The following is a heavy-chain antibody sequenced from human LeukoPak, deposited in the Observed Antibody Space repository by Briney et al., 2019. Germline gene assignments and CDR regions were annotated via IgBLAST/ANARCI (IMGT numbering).Heavy chain of an antibody. D-gene: IGHD3-10*01. CDR3: ARGVDYYGSVSIFDY. CDR1: GGSFSGYY. V-gene: IGHV4-34*01. Sequence: SETLSLTCAVYGGSFSGYYWSWIRQPPGKGLEWIGEINHSGSTNYNPSLKSRVTISVDTSKNQFSLKLSSVTAADTAVYYCARGVDYYGSVSIFDYWGQGTLVTVSS. J-gene: IGHJ4*02. CDR2: INHSGST.